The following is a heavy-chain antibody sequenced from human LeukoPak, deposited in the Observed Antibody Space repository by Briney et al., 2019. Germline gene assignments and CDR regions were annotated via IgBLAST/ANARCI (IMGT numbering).Heavy chain of an antibody. CDR2: ISSSSSYI. CDR1: GFTFSSYN. D-gene: IGHD6-19*01. Sequence: GGSLRLSCAASGFTFSSYNMNWVRQAPGKGLEWVSSISSSSSYIYYADSVKGRFTISRDNAKNSLYLQMNSLRAEDTAVYYCARSSAWSRALDAFDIWGQGTMVTVSS. V-gene: IGHV3-21*01. J-gene: IGHJ3*02. CDR3: ARSSAWSRALDAFDI.